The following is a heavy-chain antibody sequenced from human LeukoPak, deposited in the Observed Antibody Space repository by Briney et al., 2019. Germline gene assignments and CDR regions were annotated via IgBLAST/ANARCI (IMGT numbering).Heavy chain of an antibody. CDR3: ARGNDYYYMDV. Sequence: PGGSLRLSCAASGFTFSSYWMSWVRQAPGKGLEWVANIKQDGSEKYYVDSVKGRLTISRDNAKNSLYLQMNSLRAEDTAVYYCARGNDYYYMDVWGKGTTVTVS. V-gene: IGHV3-7*01. CDR2: IKQDGSEK. J-gene: IGHJ6*03. CDR1: GFTFSSYW.